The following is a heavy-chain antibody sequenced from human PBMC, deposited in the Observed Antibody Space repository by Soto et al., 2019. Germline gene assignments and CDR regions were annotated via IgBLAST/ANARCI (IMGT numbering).Heavy chain of an antibody. J-gene: IGHJ6*02. CDR2: IYYSGST. V-gene: IGHV4-30-4*01. CDR3: ARYSNTALSGLDV. Sequence: RSETLSLTCTVSGGSISSRDYYWNWIRQPAGKGREWIGFIYYSGSTYYNPSLNSRVTISLDTYKSQFSLKVGSVTAAYTAVYYCARYSNTALSGLDVWGQGTTVTVSS. D-gene: IGHD6-13*01. CDR1: GGSISSRDYY.